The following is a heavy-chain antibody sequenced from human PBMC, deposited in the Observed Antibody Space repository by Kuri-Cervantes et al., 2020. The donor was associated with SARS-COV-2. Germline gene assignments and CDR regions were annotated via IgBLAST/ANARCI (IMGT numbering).Heavy chain of an antibody. CDR3: AKDLAVAGSEDDS. CDR2: LSVSGGNT. J-gene: IGHJ4*02. Sequence: GESLKISCAASGFTFSSYAMTWVRQAPGKGLEWVSSLSVSGGNTYYADSVKGRFTISRDNSRNTLYLQMNSLNAEDTAVYYCAKDLAVAGSEDDSWGQGTLVTVSS. CDR1: GFTFSSYA. V-gene: IGHV3-23*01. D-gene: IGHD6-19*01.